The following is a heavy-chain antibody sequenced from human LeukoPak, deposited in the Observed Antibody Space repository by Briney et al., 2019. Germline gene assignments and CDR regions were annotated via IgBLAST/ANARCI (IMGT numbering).Heavy chain of an antibody. Sequence: PGGSLRLSCAASGFTFSTYAMSWVRQAPGKGLEWVSAISAGGAGTYYADSVKGRFTISRGNSKNTLYLQMNSLRAEDTAVYYCAKRQSTSRNFDYWGQGTLVTVSS. CDR2: ISAGGAGT. V-gene: IGHV3-23*01. CDR1: GFTFSTYA. CDR3: AKRQSTSRNFDY. J-gene: IGHJ4*02.